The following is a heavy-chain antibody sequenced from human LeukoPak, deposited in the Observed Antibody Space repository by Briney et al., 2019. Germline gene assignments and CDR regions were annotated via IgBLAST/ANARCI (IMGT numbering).Heavy chain of an antibody. CDR2: IIPILGIA. Sequence: ASVKVSCKASGNTFTNHAMNWVRQAPGQGLEWMGRIIPILGIANYAQKFQGRVTITADKSTSTAYMELSSLRSEDTAVYYCARVPATTNSGYDPSQDDYWGQGTLVTVSS. CDR3: ARVPATTNSGYDPSQDDY. J-gene: IGHJ4*02. CDR1: GNTFTNHA. D-gene: IGHD5-12*01. V-gene: IGHV1-69*04.